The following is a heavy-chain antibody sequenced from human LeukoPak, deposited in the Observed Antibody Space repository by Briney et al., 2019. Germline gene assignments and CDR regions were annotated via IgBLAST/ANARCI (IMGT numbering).Heavy chain of an antibody. V-gene: IGHV4-59*08. CDR1: GGSISSYY. CDR3: ARPLGATDAFDI. D-gene: IGHD3-16*01. CDR2: IYYSGST. J-gene: IGHJ3*02. Sequence: SETLSLTCTVSGGSISSYYWSWIRQPPGKGLEWIGYIYYSGSTNYNPSLKSRVTISVDTSKNQFSLKLSSVTAADTAVYYCARPLGATDAFDIWGQGTMVTVSS.